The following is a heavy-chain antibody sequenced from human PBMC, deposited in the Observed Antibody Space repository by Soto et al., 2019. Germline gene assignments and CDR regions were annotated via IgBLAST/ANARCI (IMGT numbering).Heavy chain of an antibody. D-gene: IGHD6-13*01. Sequence: EAQLVESGGGLVQPGGSPRLSCAASGFTFSNYEMHWVRQAPGKGLEYVSGISNNGAHTDYAKSVKGRFTISRDNSENTLYLQMGSLIAEDMALYYCARRGYGSRWPNVYMDVWGKGTTVTVSS. CDR2: ISNNGAHT. CDR3: ARRGYGSRWPNVYMDV. CDR1: GFTFSNYE. J-gene: IGHJ6*03. V-gene: IGHV3-64*01.